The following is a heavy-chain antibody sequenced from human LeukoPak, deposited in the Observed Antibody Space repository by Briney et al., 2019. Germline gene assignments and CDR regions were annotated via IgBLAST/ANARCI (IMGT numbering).Heavy chain of an antibody. V-gene: IGHV3-33*06. Sequence: PGRSLRPSCAASGFNFNNYGMHWVRQAPGKGLEWVAVVWYDVNNKYYADSVKGRFTISRDNSKNTLYLQMNSLRVEDTAVYYCAKACLSGYSYGCFGSWGQGTLVTVSS. CDR2: VWYDVNNK. CDR1: GFNFNNYG. J-gene: IGHJ5*01. CDR3: AKACLSGYSYGCFGS. D-gene: IGHD5-18*01.